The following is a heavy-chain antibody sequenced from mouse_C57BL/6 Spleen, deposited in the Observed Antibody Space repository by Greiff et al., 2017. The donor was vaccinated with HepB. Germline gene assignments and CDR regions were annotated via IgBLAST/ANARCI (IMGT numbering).Heavy chain of an antibody. CDR1: GYAFSSYW. V-gene: IGHV1-80*01. CDR2: IYPGDGDT. J-gene: IGHJ4*01. CDR3: ASYDYDYYAMDY. D-gene: IGHD2-4*01. Sequence: VQLQQSGAELVKPGASVKISCKASGYAFSSYWMNWVKQRPGKGLEWIGQIYPGDGDTNYNGKFKGKATLTADKSSSTAYMQLSSLTSGDSAVYFCASYDYDYYAMDYWGQGTSVTVSS.